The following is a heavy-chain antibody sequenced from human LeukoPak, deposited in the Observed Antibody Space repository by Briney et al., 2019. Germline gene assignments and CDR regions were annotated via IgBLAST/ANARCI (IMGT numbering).Heavy chain of an antibody. V-gene: IGHV4-59*01. CDR3: ARDYGGKFDY. J-gene: IGHJ4*02. CDR2: IYSGGTT. CDR1: GGSISSFY. D-gene: IGHD4-23*01. Sequence: SETLSLTCTVSGGSISSFYWSWIRQPPGKGLEWLGYIYSGGTTNYNPSLKSRVTFSVDTSKNQFSLKLSSVTAADTAVYYCARDYGGKFDYWGQGTLVTVSS.